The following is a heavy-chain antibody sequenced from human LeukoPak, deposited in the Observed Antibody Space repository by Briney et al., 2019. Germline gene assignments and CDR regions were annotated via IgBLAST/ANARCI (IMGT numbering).Heavy chain of an antibody. CDR3: ARGVYSSSSVNWFDP. CDR2: ISANNGNT. V-gene: IGHV1-18*01. J-gene: IGHJ5*02. Sequence: ASVKVSCKASGYMFTSYGISWVRQAPGQSLEWMGWISANNGNTNYAQKFQGRVTMTTDKSTSIVYMELSSLRSEDTAVYYCARGVYSSSSVNWFDPWGQGTLVTVSS. CDR1: GYMFTSYG. D-gene: IGHD6-6*01.